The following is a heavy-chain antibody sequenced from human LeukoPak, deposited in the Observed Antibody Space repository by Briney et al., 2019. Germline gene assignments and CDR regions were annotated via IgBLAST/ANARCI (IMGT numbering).Heavy chain of an antibody. V-gene: IGHV1-2*06. CDR2: INPNSGGT. Sequence: ASVKVSCKASGYTFTGYYMHWVRQAPGQGLEWMGRINPNSGGTNYAQKFQGRVTMTRDTSIRTPYMELNRLTFDDTAVYYCAREGHRLALDYWGQGTLVTVSS. CDR3: AREGHRLALDY. J-gene: IGHJ4*02. D-gene: IGHD3-9*01. CDR1: GYTFTGYY.